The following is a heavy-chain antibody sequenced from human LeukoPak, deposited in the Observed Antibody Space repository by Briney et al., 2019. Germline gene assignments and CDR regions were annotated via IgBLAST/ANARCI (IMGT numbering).Heavy chain of an antibody. V-gene: IGHV3-7*01. CDR2: INQDGTGK. CDR3: GRVSNRNSVDS. J-gene: IGHJ4*02. CDR1: GFIFSNYW. D-gene: IGHD1-14*01. Sequence: PGGSLRLSCAASGFIFSNYWMSWVRQTPGKGLEWVANINQDGTGKYCIDSVKGRFTISRDNAKNSLYLQMNSLRAEDTAVYYCGRVSNRNSVDSWGQGTLVTVSS.